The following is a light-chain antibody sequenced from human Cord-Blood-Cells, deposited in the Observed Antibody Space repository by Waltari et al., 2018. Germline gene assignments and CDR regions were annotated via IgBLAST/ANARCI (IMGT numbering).Light chain of an antibody. CDR2: AVS. J-gene: IGLJ3*02. CDR1: SSDVGGYNY. Sequence: QSALTQPRSVSGSPGQSVTISCTATSSDVGGYNYVSWYHPPPGKAPNLMIYAVSKRPSGVPDRFSGSKSGNTASLTISGLQAEDEADYYCCSYAGSYTWVFGGGTKLTVL. CDR3: CSYAGSYTWV. V-gene: IGLV2-11*02.